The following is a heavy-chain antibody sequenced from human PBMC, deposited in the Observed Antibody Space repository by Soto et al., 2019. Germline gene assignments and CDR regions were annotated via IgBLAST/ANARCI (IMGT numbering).Heavy chain of an antibody. J-gene: IGHJ3*02. CDR2: IYSGGST. D-gene: IGHD3-3*01. V-gene: IGHV3-66*01. CDR1: GFTVSSNY. Sequence: EVQLVESGGGLVQPGGSLRLSCAASGFTVSSNYMSWVRQAPGKGLEWVSVIYSGGSTYYADSVKGRFTISRDNSKNTLYLQMNSLRAEDTAVYYCARSSYYDFWSGLGGAFDIWGQGTMVTVSS. CDR3: ARSSYYDFWSGLGGAFDI.